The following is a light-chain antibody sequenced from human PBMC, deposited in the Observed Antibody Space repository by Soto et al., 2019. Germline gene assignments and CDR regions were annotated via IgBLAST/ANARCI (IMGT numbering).Light chain of an antibody. Sequence: IVLTQSPATLSLSPGKRATLSCRASQNISNYLLWYQKKPGQAPRLLIYDVSIRATGIPAMFSGSVSGTDITLTIRSLEPEDFAVYYCQQRNNGPREFGDGTK. V-gene: IGKV3-11*01. CDR1: QNISNY. J-gene: IGKJ1*01. CDR2: DVS. CDR3: QQRNNGPRE.